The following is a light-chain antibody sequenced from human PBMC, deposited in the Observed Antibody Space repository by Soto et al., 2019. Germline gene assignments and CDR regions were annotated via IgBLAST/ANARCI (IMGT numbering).Light chain of an antibody. CDR2: KAS. CDR1: QSISSW. Sequence: DIQMTQSPSTLSASVGDRVTITCRASQSISSWLAWYQQKPGKAPKVLIYKASSLESGVPSRFSGSGSGTEFSLTISSLQPDDFATDYCQQYSSYSRTFGQGTKVDIK. V-gene: IGKV1-5*03. CDR3: QQYSSYSRT. J-gene: IGKJ1*01.